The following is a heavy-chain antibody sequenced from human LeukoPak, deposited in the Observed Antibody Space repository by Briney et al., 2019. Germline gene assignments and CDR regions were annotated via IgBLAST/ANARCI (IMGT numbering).Heavy chain of an antibody. CDR3: ASPGTYYYDSSGYYWAFDY. V-gene: IGHV1-69*05. CDR2: IIPIFGTA. Sequence: SVKVSCEASGGTFSSYAISWVRQAPGQGLEWMRRIIPIFGTANYAQKFQGRVTITTDESTSTAYMELSSLRSEDTAVYYCASPGTYYYDSSGYYWAFDYWGQGTLVTVSS. J-gene: IGHJ4*02. D-gene: IGHD3-22*01. CDR1: GGTFSSYA.